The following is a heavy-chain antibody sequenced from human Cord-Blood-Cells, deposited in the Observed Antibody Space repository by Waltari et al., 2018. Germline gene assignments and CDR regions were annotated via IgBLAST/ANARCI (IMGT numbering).Heavy chain of an antibody. D-gene: IGHD1-26*01. CDR3: ASVKVGADAFDI. CDR1: GGTFSSYA. V-gene: IGHV1-69*01. J-gene: IGHJ3*02. CDR2: IIPIFGTA. Sequence: PGSSVKVSCKASGGTFSSYAISWVRQAPGQGLEWMGGIIPIFGTANYAQKFQGRVTITADESTSTAYMELSSLRSEDTAVYYCASVKVGADAFDIWGQGTMVTVSS.